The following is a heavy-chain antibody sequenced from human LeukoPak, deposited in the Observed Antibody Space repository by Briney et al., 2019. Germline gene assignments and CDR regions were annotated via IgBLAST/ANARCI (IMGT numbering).Heavy chain of an antibody. CDR3: ARAQYCSSTSCYFYYGMDV. J-gene: IGHJ6*02. V-gene: IGHV3-33*01. CDR1: GFTFSSYG. Sequence: GGSLRLSCAASGFTFSSYGMPWVRQAPGKGLEWVAVIWYDGSNKYYADSVKGRFTISRDNSKNTLYLQMSSLRAEDTAVYYCARAQYCSSTSCYFYYGMDVWGQGTTVTVSS. D-gene: IGHD2-2*01. CDR2: IWYDGSNK.